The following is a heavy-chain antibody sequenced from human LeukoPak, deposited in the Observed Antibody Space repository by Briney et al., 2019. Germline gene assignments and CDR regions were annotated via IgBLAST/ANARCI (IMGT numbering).Heavy chain of an antibody. CDR2: INPNSGGT. D-gene: IGHD3-10*01. Sequence: ASVKVSCKVSGYTLTELSMHWVRQAPGQGLEWMGWINPNSGGTKYAQKFQGRVTMTRDTSISTAYMELSRLRSDDTAVYYCARDRGITMVRGTYNWFDPWGQGTLVTVSS. CDR3: ARDRGITMVRGTYNWFDP. V-gene: IGHV1-2*02. J-gene: IGHJ5*02. CDR1: GYTLTELS.